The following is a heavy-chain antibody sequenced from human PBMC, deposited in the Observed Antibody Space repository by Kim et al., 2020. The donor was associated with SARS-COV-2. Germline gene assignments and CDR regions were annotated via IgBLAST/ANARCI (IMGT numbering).Heavy chain of an antibody. CDR3: ARVLYGASSAYYFDC. V-gene: IGHV3-11*05. CDR2: ISSSGSNT. D-gene: IGHD2-15*01. Sequence: GGSLRLSCAASGFTFSDYYMSWIRQAPGKGLEWVSHISSSGSNTMSADSVKGRFAISRDNPKNSLYLQMNSLRGEDTAVYFCARVLYGASSAYYFDCWG. CDR1: GFTFSDYY. J-gene: IGHJ4*01.